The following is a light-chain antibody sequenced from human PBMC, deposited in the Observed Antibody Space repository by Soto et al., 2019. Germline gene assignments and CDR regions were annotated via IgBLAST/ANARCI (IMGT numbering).Light chain of an antibody. CDR2: AAS. Sequence: EIVMTQSPATLSVSPGERATLSCRASQSVSSNLAWYQQKPGQAPRLLIYAASTRATGIPARFSGSGSGTEFTLTISSRQSEDFAVYYCQQYNNWPTWTFGQGTKVEIK. V-gene: IGKV3-15*01. J-gene: IGKJ1*01. CDR3: QQYNNWPTWT. CDR1: QSVSSN.